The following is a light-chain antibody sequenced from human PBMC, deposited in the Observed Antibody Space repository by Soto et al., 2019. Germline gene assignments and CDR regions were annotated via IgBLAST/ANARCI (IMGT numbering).Light chain of an antibody. CDR1: QGITNY. CDR2: DAS. J-gene: IGKJ3*01. V-gene: IGKV1-33*01. CDR3: QQYDNLLFT. Sequence: DIQMTQSPSSLSASVGDRVTITCQASQGITNYLNWYQQKPGKAPKLLIYDASSLKTGVPSRFSGSGSGTDFTVTISSLQPEDIATYYCQQYDNLLFTFGPGTTVDIK.